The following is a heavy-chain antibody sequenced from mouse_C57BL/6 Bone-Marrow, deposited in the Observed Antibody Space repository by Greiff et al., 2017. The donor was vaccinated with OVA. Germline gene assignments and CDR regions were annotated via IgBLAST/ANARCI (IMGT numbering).Heavy chain of an antibody. D-gene: IGHD1-1*01. Sequence: VQLQQPGAELVRPGTSVKLSCKASGYTFTSYWMHWVKQRPGQGLEWIGVIDPSDSYTNYNQKFKGKATLTVDTSSSTAYMQLSSLTSEDSAGDDCARGGYYGSGAYWGQGTLVTVSA. CDR2: IDPSDSYT. J-gene: IGHJ3*01. CDR1: GYTFTSYW. V-gene: IGHV1-59*01. CDR3: ARGGYYGSGAY.